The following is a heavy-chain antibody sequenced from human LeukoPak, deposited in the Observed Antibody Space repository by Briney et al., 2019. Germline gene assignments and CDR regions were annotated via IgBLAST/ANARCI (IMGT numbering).Heavy chain of an antibody. CDR2: IIPIFGTA. CDR1: GGTFSSYA. CDR3: ATEGIAAAGTIFY. Sequence: SVKVSCKASGGTFSSYAISWVRQAPGQGLEWMGGIIPIFGTANYAQKFQSRVTITADESTSTAYMELSSLRSEDTAVYYCATEGIAAAGTIFYWGQGTLVTVSS. D-gene: IGHD6-13*01. J-gene: IGHJ4*02. V-gene: IGHV1-69*13.